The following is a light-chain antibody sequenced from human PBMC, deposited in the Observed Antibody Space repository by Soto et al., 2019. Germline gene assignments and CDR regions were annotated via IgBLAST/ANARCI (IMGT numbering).Light chain of an antibody. CDR2: AAS. J-gene: IGKJ2*01. Sequence: DIQMTQSPSSLSASVGDRVTITCRASQSISRNLNWYQQKPGKAPKLLIYAASSLQGGVPSRFSGSGSGTDFTLTISSLQPEDFATYYCQQSYSTPPGTFGQGTKLEIK. CDR3: QQSYSTPPGT. V-gene: IGKV1-39*01. CDR1: QSISRN.